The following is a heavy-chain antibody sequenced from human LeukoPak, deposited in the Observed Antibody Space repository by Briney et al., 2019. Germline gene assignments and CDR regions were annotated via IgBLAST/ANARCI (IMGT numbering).Heavy chain of an antibody. CDR3: ARNPNAWFDP. CDR1: GFTFSDYW. V-gene: IGHV3-74*01. CDR2: INADGSIT. J-gene: IGHJ5*02. Sequence: GGSLRLSCAASGFTFSDYWMHWVRQVPGKGLVWVARINADGSITNHADSVKGRFTISRGNAENTLYLQMNSLRAEDTAVYYCARNPNAWFDPWGQGTLVTVSS.